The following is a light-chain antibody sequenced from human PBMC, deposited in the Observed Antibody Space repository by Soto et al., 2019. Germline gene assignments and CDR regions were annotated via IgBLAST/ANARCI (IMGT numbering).Light chain of an antibody. V-gene: IGLV2-14*01. J-gene: IGLJ1*01. CDR3: NSYTSSSSYV. CDR2: DVT. Sequence: QSVLTQPASVSGPPGQSITISCTGTSSDFGGYNYVSWYQQHPGKAPKLMIYDVTNRPSGVSNRFSGSRSGNTASLTISGLQAEDEADYYCNSYTSSSSYVFGTGTKLTVL. CDR1: SSDFGGYNY.